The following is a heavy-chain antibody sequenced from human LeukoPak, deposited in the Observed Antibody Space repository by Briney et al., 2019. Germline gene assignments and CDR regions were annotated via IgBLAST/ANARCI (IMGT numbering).Heavy chain of an antibody. CDR1: GFTFSSYG. CDR3: AKEGYDSRNFDY. D-gene: IGHD3-22*01. Sequence: GGSLRLSCAASGFTFSSYGMHWVRQAPGKGLEWVAVISYDGSNKYYADSVKGRFTISRDNSKNTLYLQMNSLRAEDTAVYYCAKEGYDSRNFDYWGQGTLVTVSS. CDR2: ISYDGSNK. J-gene: IGHJ4*02. V-gene: IGHV3-30*18.